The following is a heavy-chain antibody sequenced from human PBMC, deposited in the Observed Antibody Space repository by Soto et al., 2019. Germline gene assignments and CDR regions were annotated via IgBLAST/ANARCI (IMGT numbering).Heavy chain of an antibody. CDR2: SSGSGGST. V-gene: IGHV3-23*01. CDR1: GFTFTTYA. D-gene: IGHD3-22*01. Sequence: EVQLLESGGGLVQPGGSLRLSCAASGFTFTTYALSCVRQAPGTGLEGVSASSGSGGSTYYSVSVKGRFTLSRDKSKNKLYLLMNNRRAEDTAVYYRSKRSYDSRGYQNWGQGTLVTVSS. J-gene: IGHJ4*02. CDR3: SKRSYDSRGYQN.